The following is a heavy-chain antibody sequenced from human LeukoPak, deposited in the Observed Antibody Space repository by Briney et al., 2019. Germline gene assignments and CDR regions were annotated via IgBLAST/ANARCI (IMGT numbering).Heavy chain of an antibody. CDR1: GGTFSSYA. CDR3: ARGGSLYDDFWSGYYYYYYGMDV. D-gene: IGHD3-3*01. CDR2: MNPNSGNT. J-gene: IGHJ6*02. Sequence: ASVKVSCKASGGTFSSYAISWVRQATGQGLEWMGWMNPNSGNTGYAQKFQGRVTMTRNTSISTAYMELSSLRSEDTAVYYCARGGSLYDDFWSGYYYYYYGMDVWGQGTTVTVSS. V-gene: IGHV1-8*02.